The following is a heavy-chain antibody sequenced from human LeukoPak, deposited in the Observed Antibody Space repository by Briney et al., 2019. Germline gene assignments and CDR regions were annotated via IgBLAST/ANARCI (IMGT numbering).Heavy chain of an antibody. CDR3: ARGKHGDFIFDY. CDR1: GYSISSDYY. J-gene: IGHJ4*02. D-gene: IGHD4-17*01. Sequence: SETLSLTCTVSGYSISSDYYWGWIRQPPGKGLEWIGNIYHSGSTYYNASLKSRVTILVDTSKNQFSLKLSSVTAADTAVYYCARGKHGDFIFDYWGQGTLVTVSS. CDR2: IYHSGST. V-gene: IGHV4-38-2*02.